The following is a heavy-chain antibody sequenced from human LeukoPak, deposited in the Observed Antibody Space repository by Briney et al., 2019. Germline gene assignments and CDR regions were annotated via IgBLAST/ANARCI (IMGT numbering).Heavy chain of an antibody. CDR3: ARNQQLGGHSYFYYGMDV. CDR1: GFTSIAYA. J-gene: IGHJ6*02. V-gene: IGHV3-23*01. D-gene: IGHD3-10*01. CDR2: ISGGGVTT. Sequence: GGSLRLSCVGSGFTSIAYALTWARQAPGKGLEWVSGISGGGVTTYYADSVKGRFTISRDNSKNTLYLQMNSLRADDTAIYYCARNQQLGGHSYFYYGMDVWGQGTTVTVSS.